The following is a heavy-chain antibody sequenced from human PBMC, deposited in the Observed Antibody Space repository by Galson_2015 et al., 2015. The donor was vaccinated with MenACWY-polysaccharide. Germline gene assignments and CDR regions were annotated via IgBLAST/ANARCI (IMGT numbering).Heavy chain of an antibody. D-gene: IGHD4-17*01. CDR2: IYPDDFDT. CDR3: VRQVRAGKLNGDYDY. J-gene: IGHJ4*02. V-gene: IGHV5-51*03. CDR1: GYTFAIYW. Sequence: QSGAEVKKPGESLQISCKSSGYTFAIYWIGWVRQMPGKGLEWMATIYPDDFDTRYNPSIQGQVTISADKSITTAYLQWSSLKASDSAVYYFVRQVRAGKLNGDYDYWGQGTLVTVSS.